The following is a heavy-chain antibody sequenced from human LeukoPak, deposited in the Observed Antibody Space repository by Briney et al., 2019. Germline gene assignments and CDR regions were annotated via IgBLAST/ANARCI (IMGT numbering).Heavy chain of an antibody. Sequence: ASVKVSCKASGYTFTGYYMHWVRQAPGQGLEWMGWINPNSGGTNYAQKFQGRVTMTRDTSISTAYMELSRLRSDDTAVYYCARQPHPRGHFDYWGQGTLVTVSS. CDR3: ARQPHPRGHFDY. D-gene: IGHD3-16*01. J-gene: IGHJ4*02. CDR2: INPNSGGT. CDR1: GYTFTGYY. V-gene: IGHV1-2*02.